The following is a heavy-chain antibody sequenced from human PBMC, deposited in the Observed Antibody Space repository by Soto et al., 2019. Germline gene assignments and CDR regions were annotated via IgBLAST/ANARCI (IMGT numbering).Heavy chain of an antibody. CDR1: GFSLSTYG. V-gene: IGHV3-23*01. J-gene: IGHJ4*02. D-gene: IGHD1-1*01. CDR3: VKWNGYGDH. Sequence: EVQLLESGGGLVQPGGSLRLSCTASGFSLSTYGVTWVRQAPGKGLERVSGVSGGSGTTHYADSVKGRFTITTDNSENTAYLQMNSLRVEDTAVYYCVKWNGYGDHWGQGTLVTVS. CDR2: VSGGSGTT.